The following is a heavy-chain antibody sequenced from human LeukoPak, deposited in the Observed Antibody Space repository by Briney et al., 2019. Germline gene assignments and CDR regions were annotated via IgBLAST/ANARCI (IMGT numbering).Heavy chain of an antibody. J-gene: IGHJ5*02. D-gene: IGHD2-2*01. CDR3: ARGDCSSTSCPGMWYNWFDP. CDR2: IYTSGST. CDR1: GGSISSGSYY. Sequence: PSETLSLTCTVSGGSISSGSYYWSWIRQPAGMGLEWIGRIYTSGSTNYNPSLKSRVTISVDTSKNQFSLKLSSVTAADTAVYYCARGDCSSTSCPGMWYNWFDPWGQGTLVTVSS. V-gene: IGHV4-61*02.